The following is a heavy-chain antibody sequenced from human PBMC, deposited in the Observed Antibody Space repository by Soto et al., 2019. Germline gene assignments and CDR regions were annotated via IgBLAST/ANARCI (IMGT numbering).Heavy chain of an antibody. Sequence: PGGSLRLSCAASGFTFSNAWMNWVRQAPGKGLEWVGRIKSKTDGGTTDYAAPVKGRFTISRDDSKNTLYLQMNSLKTEDTAVYYCTTRLLWRPVDAFDIWGQGTMVTVSS. J-gene: IGHJ3*02. CDR2: IKSKTDGGTT. V-gene: IGHV3-15*07. CDR1: GFTFSNAW. CDR3: TTRLLWRPVDAFDI. D-gene: IGHD3-10*01.